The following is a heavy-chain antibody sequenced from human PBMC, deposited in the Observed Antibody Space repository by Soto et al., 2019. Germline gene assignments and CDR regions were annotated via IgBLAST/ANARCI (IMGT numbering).Heavy chain of an antibody. Sequence: QVQLVQSGAEVKKPGASVKVSCKASGYTFTSYAMHWVRQAPGQRLEWMGWINAGNGNTKYSQKFQGRVTITRDTSASTAYMELSSLRSEDTAVYYCARADSHDYGDYVGFDPWGQGTLVTFSS. CDR1: GYTFTSYA. CDR3: ARADSHDYGDYVGFDP. V-gene: IGHV1-3*01. D-gene: IGHD4-17*01. J-gene: IGHJ5*02. CDR2: INAGNGNT.